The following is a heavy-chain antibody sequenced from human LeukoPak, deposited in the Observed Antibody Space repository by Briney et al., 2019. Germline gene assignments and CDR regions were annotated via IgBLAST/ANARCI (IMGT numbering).Heavy chain of an antibody. V-gene: IGHV3-30*02. CDR3: AKDPNHYLLDRGSTSYFDY. J-gene: IGHJ4*02. CDR1: GFTFSYYG. D-gene: IGHD3-3*01. CDR2: MRYDGSIK. Sequence: GGSLRLSCAASGFTFSYYGMHWVRQAPGKGLEWVAFMRYDGSIKYYVDSVKGRFTISRDNSNNMLFLQMNSLTAEDTAVCFCAKDPNHYLLDRGSTSYFDYWGQGTLVTVSS.